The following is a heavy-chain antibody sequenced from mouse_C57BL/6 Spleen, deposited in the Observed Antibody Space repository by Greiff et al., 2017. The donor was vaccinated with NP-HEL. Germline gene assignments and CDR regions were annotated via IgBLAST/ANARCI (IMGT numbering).Heavy chain of an antibody. V-gene: IGHV1-15*01. CDR3: TPDYAMDY. CDR1: GYTFTDYE. CDR2: IDPETGGT. J-gene: IGHJ4*01. Sequence: VQLQQSGAELVRPGASVTLSCKASGYTFTDYEMHWVKQTPVHGLEWIGAIDPETGGTAYNQKFKGKAILTADKSSSTAYMELRSLTSEDSAVYYCTPDYAMDYWGQGTSVTVSS.